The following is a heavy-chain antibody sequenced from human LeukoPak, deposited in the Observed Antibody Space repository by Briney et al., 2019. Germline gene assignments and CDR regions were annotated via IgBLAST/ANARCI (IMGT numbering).Heavy chain of an antibody. CDR3: AGDLRAGTTKFAY. V-gene: IGHV1-2*02. CDR1: GYTFTGYY. Sequence: ASVKVSCKASGYTFTGYYIHWVRQAPGQGLEWMGRINPSSGSTTYAQGFQGRVTMTRDMSMSTVYMELSRLRSEDTALYYFAGDLRAGTTKFAYWGQRTPLTVSS. D-gene: IGHD1-7*01. J-gene: IGHJ4*02. CDR2: INPSSGST.